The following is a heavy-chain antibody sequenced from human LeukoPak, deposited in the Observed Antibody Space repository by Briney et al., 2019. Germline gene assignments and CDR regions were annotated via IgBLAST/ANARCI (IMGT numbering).Heavy chain of an antibody. Sequence: GGSLRLSCAAPGLTFSSHWMSWVRQAPEQGLEWVANISPDGDRENYVDSVKGRFSISRDNAKNSLFLQMHSLSAEDTAVYYCASKFPYCSGGSCALGGQGTLVTVSS. CDR2: ISPDGDRE. CDR1: GLTFSSHW. CDR3: ASKFPYCSGGSCAL. V-gene: IGHV3-7*01. J-gene: IGHJ4*02. D-gene: IGHD2-15*01.